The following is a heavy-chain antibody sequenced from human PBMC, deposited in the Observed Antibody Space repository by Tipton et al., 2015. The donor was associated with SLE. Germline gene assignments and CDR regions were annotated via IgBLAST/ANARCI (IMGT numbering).Heavy chain of an antibody. D-gene: IGHD4-11*01. CDR1: GYSISSGYY. CDR2: IYHSGST. CDR3: ASGPSNSLPPRI. Sequence: LRLSCTVSGYSISSGYYWGWIRQPPGKGLEWIGSIYHSGSTYYNPSLKSRVTISVDTSKNQFSLKLSSVTAADTAVYYCASGPSNSLPPRIWGQGTLVTVSS. V-gene: IGHV4-38-2*02. J-gene: IGHJ4*02.